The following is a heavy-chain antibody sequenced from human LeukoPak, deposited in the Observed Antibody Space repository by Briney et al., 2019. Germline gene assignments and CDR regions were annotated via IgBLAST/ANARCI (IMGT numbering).Heavy chain of an antibody. CDR1: GFTLSSYS. V-gene: IGHV3-48*01. CDR3: VRDRVGGSLDY. D-gene: IGHD1-26*01. J-gene: IGHJ4*02. CDR2: IDTTSRTM. Sequence: GGALRLSCSPSGFTLSSYSMNWVRQAPGKGPEWVAFIDTTSRTMYYAGSVKGRFSISRDNAKNSLFLQMNSLRVEDTAVYYCVRDRVGGSLDYWGQGTLVTVSS.